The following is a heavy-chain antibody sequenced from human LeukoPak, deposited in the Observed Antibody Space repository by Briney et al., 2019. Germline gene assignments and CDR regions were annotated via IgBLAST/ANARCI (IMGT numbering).Heavy chain of an antibody. CDR3: ARDPRRITDAYYSYYMDV. D-gene: IGHD3-16*01. V-gene: IGHV3-53*01. CDR2: IYSSGSA. J-gene: IGHJ6*03. CDR1: GFTVSSNY. Sequence: GGSLRLSCAPSGFTVSSNYMSWVRQAPGKGLEWVSVIYSSGSASYADSVKGRFTISRDNSRNTLYLQMNSLRAEDTAVYYCARDPRRITDAYYSYYMDVWGKGTTVTVSS.